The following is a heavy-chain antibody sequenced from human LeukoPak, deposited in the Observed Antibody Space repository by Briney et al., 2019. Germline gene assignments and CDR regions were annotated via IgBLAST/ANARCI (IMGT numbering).Heavy chain of an antibody. CDR1: GFTFSSYG. V-gene: IGHV3-30*18. J-gene: IGHJ4*02. CDR3: AKDYTGRIYDFWSGCSIEGYFDY. Sequence: PGGSLRLSCAASGFTFSSYGMHWVRQAPGKGLEWVAVISYDGSNKYYADSVKGRFTISRDNSKNTLYLQMNSLRAEDTAVHYCAKDYTGRIYDFWSGCSIEGYFDYWGQGTLVTVSS. D-gene: IGHD3-3*01. CDR2: ISYDGSNK.